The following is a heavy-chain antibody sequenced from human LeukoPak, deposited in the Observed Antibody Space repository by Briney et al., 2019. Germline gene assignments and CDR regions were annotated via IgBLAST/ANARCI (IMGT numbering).Heavy chain of an antibody. CDR2: INPNSGGT. J-gene: IGHJ3*02. V-gene: IGHV1-2*02. CDR1: GYTFTTYG. Sequence: GASVKVSCKASGYTFTTYGISWVRQAPGQGLEWMGWINPNSGGTNYAQKFQGRVTMTRDTSISTAYMELSRLRSDDTAVYYCARGIVVVPAAWDAFDIWGQGTMVTVSS. D-gene: IGHD2-2*01. CDR3: ARGIVVVPAAWDAFDI.